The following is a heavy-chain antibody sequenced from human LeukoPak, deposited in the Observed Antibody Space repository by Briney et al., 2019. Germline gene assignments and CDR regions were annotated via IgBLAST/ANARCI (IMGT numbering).Heavy chain of an antibody. V-gene: IGHV1-2*02. CDR1: GYTFTGYY. CDR2: INPNSGGT. J-gene: IGHJ6*03. Sequence: ASVKVSCKASGYTFTGYYMHWVRQAPGQGLEWMGWINPNSGGTNYAQKFQGRVTMTTDTATSTAYMELRSLRSDDTAVYYCARMYTSGWVVNYYMDVWGKGTTVTVSS. D-gene: IGHD6-19*01. CDR3: ARMYTSGWVVNYYMDV.